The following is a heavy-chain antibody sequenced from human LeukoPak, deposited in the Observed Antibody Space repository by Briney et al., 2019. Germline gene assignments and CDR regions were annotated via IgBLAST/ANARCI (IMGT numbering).Heavy chain of an antibody. CDR3: ARTSGFFDSGGSFHENPYFFDS. Sequence: SETLSLTCAVSGGSVLSSDWWRWVRQSPGKGLEWIAETHHSGSTHYNPSLKSRVTISLDKSRNQFSLQLFSVTAADTAVYYCARTSGFFDSGGSFHENPYFFDSWGQGTLVTVSS. J-gene: IGHJ4*02. D-gene: IGHD3-22*01. CDR1: GGSVLSSDW. CDR2: THHSGST. V-gene: IGHV4-4*02.